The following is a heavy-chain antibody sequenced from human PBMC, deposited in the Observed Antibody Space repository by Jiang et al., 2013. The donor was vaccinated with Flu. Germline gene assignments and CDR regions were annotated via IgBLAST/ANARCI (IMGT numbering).Heavy chain of an antibody. J-gene: IGHJ4*02. V-gene: IGHV4-59*08. CDR2: IFYSGST. CDR1: GGSISSYY. CDR3: ARRHCGGGSCHPVDY. Sequence: PGLVKPSETLSLTCTVSGGSISSYYWSWIRQPPGKGLEWIGSIFYSGSTYYNPSLKSRVTISVDTSKNQFSLKVTSVTAADTAVYSCARRHCGGGSCHPVDYWGPGTLVTVSS. D-gene: IGHD2-15*01.